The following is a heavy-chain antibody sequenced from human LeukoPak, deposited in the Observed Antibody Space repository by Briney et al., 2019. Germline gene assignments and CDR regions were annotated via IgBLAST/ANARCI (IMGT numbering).Heavy chain of an antibody. J-gene: IGHJ4*02. CDR1: GGTFSCYI. CDR2: IMSIFGPA. Sequence: SVKVSCKASGGTFSCYIISWVRQAPGQGLEWMGEIMSIFGPAKYAQKFQGRVTITADEYTSTAYMELSSLTSEDSAVYYCARLVGISGYLYWGQGTLVTVSS. CDR3: ARLVGISGYLY. V-gene: IGHV1-69*13. D-gene: IGHD3-22*01.